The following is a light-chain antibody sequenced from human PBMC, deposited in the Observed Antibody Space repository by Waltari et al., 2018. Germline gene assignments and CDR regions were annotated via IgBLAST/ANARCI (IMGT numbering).Light chain of an antibody. V-gene: IGLV1-36*01. CDR3: AVWDDSLNAQL. CDR1: SSNIGNNV. J-gene: IGLJ3*02. Sequence: QSVVTQTPSVSEAPGQRVTIPCSGGSSNIGNNVVNWYQQFPGTASKLLIYYDALLSSCVSYRFSGSRSGTSASLAISGLQSEDEAHYYCAVWDDSLNAQLCGGGTKVTVL. CDR2: YDA.